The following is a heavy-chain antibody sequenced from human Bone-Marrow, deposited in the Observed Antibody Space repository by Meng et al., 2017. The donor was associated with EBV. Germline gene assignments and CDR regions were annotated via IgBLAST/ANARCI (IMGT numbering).Heavy chain of an antibody. CDR2: INHSGST. J-gene: IGHJ4*02. CDR1: GGSFSGYY. CDR3: ARPPTGRGSYLDY. Sequence: QVQVQQGGAGLLKPSETLSLTCAGDGGSFSGYYWSWIRQPPGKGLEWIGEINHSGSTNYNPSLKSRVTISVDTSKNQFSLKLSSVTAADTAVYYCARPPTGRGSYLDYWGQGTLVTVSS. V-gene: IGHV4-34*01. D-gene: IGHD3-16*01.